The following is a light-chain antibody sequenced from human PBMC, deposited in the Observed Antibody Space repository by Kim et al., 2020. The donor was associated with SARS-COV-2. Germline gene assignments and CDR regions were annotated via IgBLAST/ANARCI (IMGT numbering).Light chain of an antibody. CDR2: GAS. J-gene: IGKJ1*01. CDR1: QSVSSNY. CDR3: QQYGSSPWT. V-gene: IGKV3-20*01. Sequence: EIVLTQSPGTLSLSPGERATLSCRASQSVSSNYLAWFQQKPGQAPRLLIYGASSRATGIPDRFSGSGSGTDITLTISRLEPEDFALYHCQQYGSSPWTFGQGTKVDIK.